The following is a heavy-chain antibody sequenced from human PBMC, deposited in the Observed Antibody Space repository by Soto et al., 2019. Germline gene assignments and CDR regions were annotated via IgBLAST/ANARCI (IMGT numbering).Heavy chain of an antibody. Sequence: QVQLVQSGAEVKKPGSSVKVSCKASGGTFSSYAISWVRQAPGQGLEWMGGIIPIFGTANYAQKFQGRVTITADKSTSTAYMELSSLRSEDTAVYYCARYTFGGVIEDYYFDYWGQGTLVTVSS. D-gene: IGHD3-16*02. CDR3: ARYTFGGVIEDYYFDY. CDR2: IIPIFGTA. J-gene: IGHJ4*02. CDR1: GGTFSSYA. V-gene: IGHV1-69*06.